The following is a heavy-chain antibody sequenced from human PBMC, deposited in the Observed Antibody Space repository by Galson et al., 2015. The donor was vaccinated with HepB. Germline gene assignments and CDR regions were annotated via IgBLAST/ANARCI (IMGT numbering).Heavy chain of an antibody. V-gene: IGHV1-8*01. CDR2: MNPNSGNS. CDR3: ARGNGGNFDY. J-gene: IGHJ4*02. CDR1: GYTFTSSD. D-gene: IGHD4-23*01. Sequence: SVKVSCKASGYTFTSSDINWVRQTTGQGLEWMGWMNPNSGNSGYAQNFQGRVTMTRTTSISTAYLELSSLGSEDTAMYFCARGNGGNFDYWGQGTLVTVSS.